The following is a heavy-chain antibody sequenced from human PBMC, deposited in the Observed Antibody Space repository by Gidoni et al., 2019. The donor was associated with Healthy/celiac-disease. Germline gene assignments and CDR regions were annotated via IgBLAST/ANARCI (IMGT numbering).Heavy chain of an antibody. CDR3: ARGRIAAAEAFFY. CDR1: GFPFSSYG. CDR2: IWYDGSNK. Sequence: QVQLVESGGGVVQPGRSLRLSCAASGFPFSSYGMHWVRQAPGKGLEWVAVIWYDGSNKYYADSVKGRFTISRDNSKNTLYLQMNSLRAEDTAVYYCARGRIAAAEAFFYWGQGTLVTVSS. D-gene: IGHD6-13*01. J-gene: IGHJ4*02. V-gene: IGHV3-33*01.